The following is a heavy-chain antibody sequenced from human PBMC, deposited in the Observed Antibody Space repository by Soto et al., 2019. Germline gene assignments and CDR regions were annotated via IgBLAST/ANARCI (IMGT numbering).Heavy chain of an antibody. CDR1: GGTFSSYA. CDR2: IIPIFGTA. CDR3: ARDPSAPQNCGGDCYSDY. J-gene: IGHJ4*02. D-gene: IGHD2-21*02. Sequence: SVKVSFKASGGTFSSYAISWVRQAPGQGLEWMGGIIPIFGTANYAQKFQGRVTITADESTSTAYMELSSLRSEDTAVYYCARDPSAPQNCGGDCYSDYWGQGTLVTVSS. V-gene: IGHV1-69*13.